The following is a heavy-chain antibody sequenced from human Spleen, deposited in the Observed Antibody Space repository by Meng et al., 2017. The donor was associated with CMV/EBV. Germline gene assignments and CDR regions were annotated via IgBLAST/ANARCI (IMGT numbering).Heavy chain of an antibody. CDR3: ARDGGLGGYCSSTSCYNGNYYYGMDV. Sequence: GGSLRLSCAASGFTFSSYSMNWVRQAPGKGLEWVSSISSSSSYIYYADSVKGRFTISRDNAKNSLHLQMNSLRAEDTAVYYCARDGGLGGYCSSTSCYNGNYYYGMDVWGQGTTVTVSS. J-gene: IGHJ6*02. CDR2: ISSSSSYI. V-gene: IGHV3-21*01. D-gene: IGHD2-2*02. CDR1: GFTFSSYS.